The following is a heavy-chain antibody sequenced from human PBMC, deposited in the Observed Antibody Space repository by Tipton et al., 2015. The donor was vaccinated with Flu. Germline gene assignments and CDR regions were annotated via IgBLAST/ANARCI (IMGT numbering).Heavy chain of an antibody. CDR3: ARHVYYGDFLDY. CDR1: GFTFSSYW. J-gene: IGHJ4*02. CDR2: IKQDGSEK. D-gene: IGHD4-17*01. Sequence: SLRLSCAASGFTFSSYWMSWVRQAPGKGLEWVANIKQDGSEKYYVDSVKGRFTISRDNAKSSLYLQMNSLRADDTAMYFCARHVYYGDFLDYWGQGALVTVSP. V-gene: IGHV3-7*03.